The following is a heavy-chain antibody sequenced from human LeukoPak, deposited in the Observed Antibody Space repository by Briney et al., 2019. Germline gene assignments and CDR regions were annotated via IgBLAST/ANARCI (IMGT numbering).Heavy chain of an antibody. Sequence: PSETLSLTCTVYGGSISNYYWSWIRQPAGKGLEWIGRIYSSGSTNYNPSLKSRVTMSVDTSKNQFSLKLSSVTAADTAVYYCARTSNYSQYYYSYMDVWGKGTPVTVSS. CDR1: GGSISNYY. CDR3: ARTSNYSQYYYSYMDV. J-gene: IGHJ6*03. V-gene: IGHV4-4*07. D-gene: IGHD1-26*01. CDR2: IYSSGST.